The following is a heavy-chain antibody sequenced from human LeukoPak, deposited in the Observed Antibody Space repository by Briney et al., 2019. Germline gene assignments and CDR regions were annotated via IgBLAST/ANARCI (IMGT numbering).Heavy chain of an antibody. CDR3: ARHDTIFGGFDP. V-gene: IGHV4-39*01. Sequence: TSETLSLTCTVSGGSISSSSYYWGWIRQPPGKGLEWIGSIYYSGSTYYNPSLKSRVTISVDTSKNQFSLKLSSVTAADTAVYYCARHDTIFGGFDPWGQGTLVTVSS. CDR1: GGSISSSSYY. CDR2: IYYSGST. J-gene: IGHJ5*02. D-gene: IGHD3-3*01.